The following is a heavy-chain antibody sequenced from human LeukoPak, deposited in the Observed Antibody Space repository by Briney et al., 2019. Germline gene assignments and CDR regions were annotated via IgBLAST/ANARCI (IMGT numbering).Heavy chain of an antibody. J-gene: IGHJ6*02. Sequence: SVKVSCKDSGGTFSSYAISWVRQAPGQGLEWMGGIIPIFGTANYAQKFQGRVTITADESTSTAYMELSSLRSEDTAVYYCARAYCGGDCYPYYYYYYGMDVWGQGTTVTVSS. V-gene: IGHV1-69*01. CDR2: IIPIFGTA. D-gene: IGHD2-21*02. CDR3: ARAYCGGDCYPYYYYYYGMDV. CDR1: GGTFSSYA.